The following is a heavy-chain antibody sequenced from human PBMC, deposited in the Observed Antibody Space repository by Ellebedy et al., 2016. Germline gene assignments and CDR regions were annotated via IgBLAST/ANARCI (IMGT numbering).Heavy chain of an antibody. D-gene: IGHD3-22*01. CDR3: ARDAIYYDSSGLADY. V-gene: IGHV3-30-3*01. Sequence: GGSLRLSCAASGFTFSSYAMHWVRQAPGKGLEWVAVISYDGSNKYYADSVKGRFTISRDNSKNTLYLQMNSLRAEDTAVYYCARDAIYYDSSGLADYWGQGTLVTVSS. CDR1: GFTFSSYA. J-gene: IGHJ4*02. CDR2: ISYDGSNK.